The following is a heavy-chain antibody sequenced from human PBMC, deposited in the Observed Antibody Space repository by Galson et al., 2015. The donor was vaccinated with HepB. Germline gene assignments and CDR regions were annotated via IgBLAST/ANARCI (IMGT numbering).Heavy chain of an antibody. CDR3: AREVNYDWFDS. CDR2: INPNTGGT. J-gene: IGHJ5*01. D-gene: IGHD1-7*01. V-gene: IGHV1-2*06. CDR1: GYIFSDYY. Sequence: SVKVSCKASGYIFSDYYIHWVRQAPGQGLEWMGRINPNTGGTTFAQKFQGRVTLTRDTSMRTVYMEMSRLTSDDTAVYYCAREVNYDWFDSWGQGTLVTVSS.